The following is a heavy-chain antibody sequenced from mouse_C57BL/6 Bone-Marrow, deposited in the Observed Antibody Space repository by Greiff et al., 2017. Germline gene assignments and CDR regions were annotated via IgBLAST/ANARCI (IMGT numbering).Heavy chain of an antibody. CDR3: ARKWAYYSNYGGFAY. J-gene: IGHJ3*01. D-gene: IGHD2-5*01. Sequence: VQLQQSGPVLVKPGASVKMSCKASGYTFTDYYMNWVKQSHGKSLEWLGVINPYNGGTSYNQKFKGKATLTVDQSSSTAYMELNSLTSEDSAVXYCARKWAYYSNYGGFAYWGQGTLVTVSA. V-gene: IGHV1-19*01. CDR1: GYTFTDYY. CDR2: INPYNGGT.